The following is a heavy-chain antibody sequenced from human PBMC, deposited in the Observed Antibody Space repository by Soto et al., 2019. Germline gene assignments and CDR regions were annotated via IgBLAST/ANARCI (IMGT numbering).Heavy chain of an antibody. J-gene: IGHJ5*02. Sequence: EVQLVESGGGLVQPGGSLRLSCAASGFTFSSYSMNWVRQAPGKGLEWVSYISSSSSTIYYADSVKGRFTISRDNAKNSRYLQMNSLRDEDTAVYYCARDKADSSSWYGPHWFDPWGQGTLVTVSS. CDR1: GFTFSSYS. CDR3: ARDKADSSSWYGPHWFDP. CDR2: ISSSSSTI. D-gene: IGHD6-13*01. V-gene: IGHV3-48*02.